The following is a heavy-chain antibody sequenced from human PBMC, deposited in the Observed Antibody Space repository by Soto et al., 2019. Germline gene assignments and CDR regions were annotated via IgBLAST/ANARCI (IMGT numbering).Heavy chain of an antibody. CDR2: IYKSTTT. Sequence: SDPLSLTSGVSGASISPVDYFWAWIRQPPGQALEYIGYIYKSTTTYYNPSFESRVAISLDTSKSQFSLTVTSVTAADTAVYFCARGRYCLTGRCFPNWFDSWGQG. CDR1: GASISPVDYF. J-gene: IGHJ5*02. CDR3: ARGRYCLTGRCFPNWFDS. V-gene: IGHV4-30-4*02. D-gene: IGHD2-15*01.